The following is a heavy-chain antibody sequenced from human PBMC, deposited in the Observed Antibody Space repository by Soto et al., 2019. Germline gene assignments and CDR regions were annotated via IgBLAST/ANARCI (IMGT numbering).Heavy chain of an antibody. J-gene: IGHJ4*02. Sequence: VSCGSSGGSFSIYAISWVRHAPVQGLEWMGGIIPIFGTANYAQKFQGRVTITADKSTSTAYMELSSLRSEDTAVYYCARSPYRYSSGWYSAYWGQGTLVTVSS. CDR3: ARSPYRYSSGWYSAY. CDR1: GGSFSIYA. D-gene: IGHD6-19*01. CDR2: IIPIFGTA. V-gene: IGHV1-69*06.